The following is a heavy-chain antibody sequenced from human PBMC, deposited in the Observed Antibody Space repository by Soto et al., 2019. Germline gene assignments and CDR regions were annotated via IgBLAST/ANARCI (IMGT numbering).Heavy chain of an antibody. CDR1: GASISSYY. CDR3: PRPLRSCCLIGPFDP. D-gene: IGHD3-3*01. CDR2: IYYTGST. V-gene: IGHV4-59*08. Sequence: QVQLQESGPGLVKPSETLSLTCTVSGASISSYYWSWIRQPPGMGLEWIGNIYYTGSTNYNPSLKTRVTISVDTSKNQFSLKLNSVTAADTAVYYCPRPLRSCCLIGPFDPWGQGTLVTVSS. J-gene: IGHJ5*02.